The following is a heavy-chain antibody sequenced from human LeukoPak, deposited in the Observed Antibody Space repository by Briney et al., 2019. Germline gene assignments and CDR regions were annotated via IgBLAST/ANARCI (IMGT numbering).Heavy chain of an antibody. V-gene: IGHV3-23*01. D-gene: IGHD5-24*01. CDR3: ARDLSGYNFFPDY. Sequence: GGSLRLSCAASGFTFRTYAMGWVRQAPGKGLEWVSAISGSGDTTYYADSVKGRFTISRDNSKNTLYLQMNSLRAEDTAVYYCARDLSGYNFFPDYWGQGTLVTVSS. CDR2: ISGSGDTT. CDR1: GFTFRTYA. J-gene: IGHJ4*02.